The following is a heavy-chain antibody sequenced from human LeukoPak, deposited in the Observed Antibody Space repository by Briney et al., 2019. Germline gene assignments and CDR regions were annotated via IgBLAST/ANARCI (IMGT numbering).Heavy chain of an antibody. V-gene: IGHV4-39*01. D-gene: IGHD5-12*01. CDR2: ISYSGRT. J-gene: IGHJ5*02. CDR3: ARVPDSGYDYNWFDP. Sequence: SETLSLTCTVSDGSISSNSYYWGWIRQPPGKGLEWIGSISYSGRTYYNPSLESRVTISVDASKNQFSLELNSVTAADTAVYYCARVPDSGYDYNWFDPWGQGTLVTVSS. CDR1: DGSISSNSYY.